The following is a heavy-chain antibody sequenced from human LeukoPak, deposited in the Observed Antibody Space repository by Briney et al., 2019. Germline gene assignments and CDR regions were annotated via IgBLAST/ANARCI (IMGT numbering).Heavy chain of an antibody. CDR3: AKWDTSMVDAFDI. J-gene: IGHJ3*02. V-gene: IGHV3-23*01. D-gene: IGHD5-18*01. CDR1: GFTVSTYA. Sequence: PGGSLRLSCAASGFTVSTYAMSWVRQAPGKGLELVSAISTGGSTYYAHSVKGRFTISRDNSKHTLYLQMHSLRAEDTAVYYCAKWDTSMVDAFDIWGQGTMVTVSS. CDR2: ISTGGST.